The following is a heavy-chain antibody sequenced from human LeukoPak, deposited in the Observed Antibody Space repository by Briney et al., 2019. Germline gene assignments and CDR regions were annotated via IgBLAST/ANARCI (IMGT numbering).Heavy chain of an antibody. CDR1: GFTVSSYA. Sequence: GGSLRLSCAASGFTVSSYAMHWVRQAPGKGLEWGAVISYDGSNKYYADSVKGRFTISRDNSKNTLYLQMNSLRAEDTAVYYCARERAEMVRGTFDYWGQGTLVTVSS. CDR2: ISYDGSNK. V-gene: IGHV3-30*04. D-gene: IGHD3-10*01. J-gene: IGHJ4*02. CDR3: ARERAEMVRGTFDY.